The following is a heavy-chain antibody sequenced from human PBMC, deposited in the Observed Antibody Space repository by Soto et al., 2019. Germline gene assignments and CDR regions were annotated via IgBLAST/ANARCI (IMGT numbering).Heavy chain of an antibody. CDR2: VDPGNGNT. D-gene: IGHD3-10*01. V-gene: IGHV1-3*05. CDR1: GYTFTTYA. CDR3: ADYGSGSYYY. J-gene: IGHJ4*02. Sequence: QVQLVQSGAEEKKPGASVKVSCKTSGYTFTTYAIHWVRQAPGQRLEWMGWVDPGNGNTKYSQKFQDRVTISRDTSASTAYMELSSLRSEDTAVYYCADYGSGSYYYWGQGTLVTVSS.